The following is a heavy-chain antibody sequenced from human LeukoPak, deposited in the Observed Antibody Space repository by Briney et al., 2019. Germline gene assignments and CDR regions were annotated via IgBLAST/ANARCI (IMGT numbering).Heavy chain of an antibody. CDR3: ARGGGYSGYDYFDV. CDR1: GYTFSGHW. D-gene: IGHD5-12*01. J-gene: IGHJ4*02. CDR2: IIPVFGTP. Sequence: SVKVSCKASGYTFSGHWLQWVRQAPGQGLEWMGAIIPVFGTPNYARKFQGRVTITADESSSTAYLELSSLTSEDTAVFYCARGGGYSGYDYFDVWGQGTLITVSS. V-gene: IGHV1-69*13.